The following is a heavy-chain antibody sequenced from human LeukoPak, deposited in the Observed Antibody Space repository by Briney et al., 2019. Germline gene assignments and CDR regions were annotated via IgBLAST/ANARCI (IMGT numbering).Heavy chain of an antibody. CDR2: ILYSGTT. CDR3: ARGGSPLL. D-gene: IGHD1-26*01. Sequence: PSETLSLTCTVSGGSISNYYWSWIRQPPEKGLEWIGNILYSGTTNYNPSLKSRVTISVDTSKNQFSLKLSSVTAADTAVYYCARGGSPLLWGQGTMVTVSS. J-gene: IGHJ3*01. CDR1: GGSISNYY. V-gene: IGHV4-59*01.